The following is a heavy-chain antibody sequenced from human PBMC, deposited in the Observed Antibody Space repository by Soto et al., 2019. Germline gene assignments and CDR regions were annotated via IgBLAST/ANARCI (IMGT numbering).Heavy chain of an antibody. V-gene: IGHV1-69*13. CDR3: ARGTMVAEEYYYGMDV. D-gene: IGHD3-10*01. J-gene: IGHJ6*02. CDR2: IIPIFGTA. Sequence: ASRKVSCKASGGTFNSSEISYMRHCAGQGLEWMGGIIPIFGTANYAQKFQGRVTITVDESKSTAYMELSSLRSEDTAVYYCARGTMVAEEYYYGMDVWRQGTTVTVSS. CDR1: GGTFNSSE.